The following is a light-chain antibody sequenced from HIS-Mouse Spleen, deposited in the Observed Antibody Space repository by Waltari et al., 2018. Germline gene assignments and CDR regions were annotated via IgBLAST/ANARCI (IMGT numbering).Light chain of an antibody. V-gene: IGLV2-23*01. CDR2: EGS. CDR1: SSYVVRYHL. Sequence: QSALTQPASVSGSPGQSITISCTGPSSYVVRYHLVSWYQQPPGKAPKLMIYEGSKRPSGVSNRFSGSKSGNTASLTISGLQAEDEADYYCCSYAGSSTLVFGGGTKLTVL. J-gene: IGLJ2*01. CDR3: CSYAGSSTLV.